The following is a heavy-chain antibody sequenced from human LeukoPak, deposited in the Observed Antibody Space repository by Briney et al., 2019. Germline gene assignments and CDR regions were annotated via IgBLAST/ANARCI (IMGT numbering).Heavy chain of an antibody. Sequence: ASVKVSCKVSGYTLTELSMHWVRQAPGKGLEWMGGFDPEDGETIYAQKSQGRVTMTEDTSTDTAYMELSSLRSEDTAVHYCATVDCSSTSCSPHDYYYYYMDVWGKGTTVTVSS. J-gene: IGHJ6*03. CDR2: FDPEDGET. CDR1: GYTLTELS. CDR3: ATVDCSSTSCSPHDYYYYYMDV. V-gene: IGHV1-24*01. D-gene: IGHD2-2*01.